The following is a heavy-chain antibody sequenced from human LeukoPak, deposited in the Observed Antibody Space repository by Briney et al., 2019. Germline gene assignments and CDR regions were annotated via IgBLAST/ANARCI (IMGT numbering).Heavy chain of an antibody. Sequence: GGSLRLSCSASSFTITDKSMTWLRQAPGKGLECVAIIYRGEVTAYADSVRGRFTISRDTGTNTLFLQMDNLRVDDTAVYYCARVVAAIALRDYHYVDVWGKGTTLSVS. J-gene: IGHJ6*03. V-gene: IGHV3-53*01. CDR3: ARVVAAIALRDYHYVDV. D-gene: IGHD6-19*01. CDR2: IYRGEVT. CDR1: SFTITDKS.